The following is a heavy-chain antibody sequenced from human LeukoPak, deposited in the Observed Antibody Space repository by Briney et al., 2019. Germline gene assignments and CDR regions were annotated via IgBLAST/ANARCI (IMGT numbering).Heavy chain of an antibody. CDR3: ARRGGGHAFDI. D-gene: IGHD3-16*01. CDR2: IYYSGST. Sequence: PSETLSLTCTVSGGSISSYYWSWIRQPPGKGLECIGYIYYSGSTNYNPSLKSRVNISIGTSRTQFSLKLSSVTAADTAMYYCARRGGGHAFDIWGQGTMVTVSS. V-gene: IGHV4-59*08. CDR1: GGSISSYY. J-gene: IGHJ3*02.